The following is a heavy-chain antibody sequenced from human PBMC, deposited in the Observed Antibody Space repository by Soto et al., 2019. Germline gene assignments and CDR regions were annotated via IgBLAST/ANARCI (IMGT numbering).Heavy chain of an antibody. J-gene: IGHJ5*02. CDR3: ARERGDSHWIDP. V-gene: IGHV4-61*08. D-gene: IGHD2-21*01. Sequence: XTLSLPCSASGGSFSSEGYYWSWIRQTPGKGLEWIGNVENSGSTKYNPSLKSRVTISVDTYKNQFSLKMSSVTGADTAVYYCARERGDSHWIDPWGQGTLATVS. CDR2: VENSGST. CDR1: GGSFSSEGYY.